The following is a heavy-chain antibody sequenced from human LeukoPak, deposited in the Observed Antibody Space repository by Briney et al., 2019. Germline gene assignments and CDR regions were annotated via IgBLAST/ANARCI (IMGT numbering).Heavy chain of an antibody. V-gene: IGHV3-48*03. Sequence: GGSLRLSCAASGFTFSSYEMNWVRQAPGKGLEWVSYISSSGSTIYYADSVKGRFTISRDNAKNSLYLQMNSLRAEDTAVYHCARLVGMYYYYYGMDVWGKGTTVTVSS. J-gene: IGHJ6*04. CDR3: ARLVGMYYYYYGMDV. CDR1: GFTFSSYE. CDR2: ISSSGSTI. D-gene: IGHD6-19*01.